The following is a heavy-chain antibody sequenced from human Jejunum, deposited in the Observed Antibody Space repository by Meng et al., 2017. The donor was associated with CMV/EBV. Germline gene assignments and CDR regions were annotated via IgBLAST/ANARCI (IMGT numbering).Heavy chain of an antibody. CDR1: GFTFVPYG. J-gene: IGHJ6*02. V-gene: IGHV3-20*03. Sequence: ASGFTFVPYGMSWVRQAPGKGLEYVSAITWNGGSKDYADSVKGRFTISRDNAKNSLYLQMNSLRAEDTALYYCARDIVDNEDGVWGQGTTVTVSS. CDR2: ITWNGGSK. CDR3: ARDIVDNEDGV. D-gene: IGHD5-12*01.